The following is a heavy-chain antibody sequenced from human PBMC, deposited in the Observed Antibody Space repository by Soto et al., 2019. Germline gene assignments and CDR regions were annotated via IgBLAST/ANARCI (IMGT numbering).Heavy chain of an antibody. CDR1: GYSFTSYW. CDR3: ARGVVAALYYYGMDV. J-gene: IGHJ6*02. D-gene: IGHD2-15*01. CDR2: IDPSDSYT. V-gene: IGHV5-10-1*01. Sequence: GESLKISCKGSGYSFTSYWISWVRQMPGKGLEWMGRIDPSDSYTNYSPSFQGHVTISADKTISTAYLQWSSLKASDTAMYYCARGVVAALYYYGMDVWGQGTTVTVSS.